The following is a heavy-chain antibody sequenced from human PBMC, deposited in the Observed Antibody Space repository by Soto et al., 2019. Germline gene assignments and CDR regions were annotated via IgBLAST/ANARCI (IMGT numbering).Heavy chain of an antibody. D-gene: IGHD4-17*01. CDR1: GVSVSSGSFY. CDR3: ARGVTVTQFDY. J-gene: IGHJ4*01. CDR2: GSYSGTT. V-gene: IGHV4-61*01. Sequence: PSETLSLTCTVSGVSVSSGSFYWAWIRQPPGKGLEWIGFGSYSGTTNYKPSLKSRVTISVDTSRSQISLKVSSLTAADTAVYYCARGVTVTQFDYWGRGTLVTVSS.